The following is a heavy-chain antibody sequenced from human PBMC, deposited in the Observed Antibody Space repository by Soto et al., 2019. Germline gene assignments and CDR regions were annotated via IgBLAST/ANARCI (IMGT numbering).Heavy chain of an antibody. CDR2: IKQDGSEK. CDR3: AGEGRGYCASTSCPAI. V-gene: IGHV3-7*01. Sequence: GGSLRLSCAASGFTFSGYWMSWVRQAPGKGLEWVANIKQDGSEKHYVDSVKGRFTISRDNAKNSLYLQVNSLRAEDTAVYYCAGEGRGYCASTSCPAIWGQGTLVTVSS. CDR1: GFTFSGYW. J-gene: IGHJ4*02. D-gene: IGHD2-2*01.